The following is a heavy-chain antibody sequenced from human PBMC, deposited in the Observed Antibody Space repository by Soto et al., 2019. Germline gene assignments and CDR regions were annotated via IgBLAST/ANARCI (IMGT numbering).Heavy chain of an antibody. D-gene: IGHD2-15*01. V-gene: IGHV4-39*01. Sequence: SETLSLTCTVSGGSIYRSGYYWGWIRQPPGRGLEWIGNIDYNGVTYSNPSLKSRVTISRDTSKNQFSLKLTSVTAADTALYYCGKVLVGAPGHTDPDSWGPGTLVTVSS. CDR3: GKVLVGAPGHTDPDS. J-gene: IGHJ4*02. CDR1: GGSIYRSGYY. CDR2: IDYNGVT.